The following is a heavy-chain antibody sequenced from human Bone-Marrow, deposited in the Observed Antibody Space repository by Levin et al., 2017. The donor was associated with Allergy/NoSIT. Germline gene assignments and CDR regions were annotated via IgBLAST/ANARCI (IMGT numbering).Heavy chain of an antibody. CDR2: MHTSQGP. D-gene: IGHD2-21*01. CDR1: AGSIGEFY. V-gene: IGHV4-4*07. Sequence: PSETLSLTCSVSAGSIGEFYWTWVRQTAGTGLEWIGRMHTSQGPIYNPSLRSRLSMSLDTSNNEFSLNLRSVTVADTDQYYCARSDPRSPFKAFDLWGQGILVTVSS. CDR3: ARSDPRSPFKAFDL. J-gene: IGHJ5*02.